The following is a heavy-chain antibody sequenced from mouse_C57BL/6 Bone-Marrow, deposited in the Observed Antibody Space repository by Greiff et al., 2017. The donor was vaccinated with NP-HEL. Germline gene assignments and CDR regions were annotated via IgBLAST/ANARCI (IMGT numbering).Heavy chain of an antibody. CDR3: ADYNYDGYFDY. V-gene: IGHV1-64*01. D-gene: IGHD2-12*01. J-gene: IGHJ2*01. Sequence: VQLQQPGAELVKPGASVKLSCKASGYTFTSYWMHWVKQRPGQGLEWIGMIHPNSGSTNYNEKFKSKATLTVDKSSSTAYMQLSSLTSEDSAVYYCADYNYDGYFDYWGKGTTLTVSS. CDR2: IHPNSGST. CDR1: GYTFTSYW.